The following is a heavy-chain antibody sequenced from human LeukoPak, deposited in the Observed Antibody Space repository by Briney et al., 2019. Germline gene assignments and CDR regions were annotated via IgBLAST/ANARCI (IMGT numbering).Heavy chain of an antibody. CDR3: ASRGGTVTSPFDY. CDR2: IYYSGSS. V-gene: IGHV4-39*01. Sequence: PSETLSLTCTVSGGSISSSSYYWGWIRQPPGKGLEWIGTIYYSGSSSYNTSLKSRVTISVDTSKYQFSLKLSSVTAADTAVYYCASRGGTVTSPFDYWGQGTLLTVSS. J-gene: IGHJ4*02. CDR1: GGSISSSSYY. D-gene: IGHD4-17*01.